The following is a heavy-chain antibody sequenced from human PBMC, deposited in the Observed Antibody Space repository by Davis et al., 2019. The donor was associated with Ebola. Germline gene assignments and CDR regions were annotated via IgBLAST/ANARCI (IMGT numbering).Heavy chain of an antibody. CDR1: GFTVSSNY. Sequence: PGGSLRLSCAASGFTVSSNYMSWVRQAPGKALEWVSSISSDSDYIYYADSAKGRFTISRDNAKNSLFLQMNSLRAEDTAVYYCARDRPLDFFFGDYYGMDVWGQGTTVTVSS. D-gene: IGHD3-16*01. CDR3: ARDRPLDFFFGDYYGMDV. J-gene: IGHJ6*02. V-gene: IGHV3-21*01. CDR2: ISSDSDYI.